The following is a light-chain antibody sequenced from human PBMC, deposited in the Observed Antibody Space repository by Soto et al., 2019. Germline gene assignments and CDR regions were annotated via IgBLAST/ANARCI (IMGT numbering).Light chain of an antibody. CDR2: GAS. V-gene: IGKV3-20*01. CDR1: QSLTSSY. CDR3: QQYHKSPIT. Sequence: EIVLTQSPGTLSLSPGERATLSCRANQSLTSSYLAWYQQKSGQAPRLLIYGASSRATGLPDRFSGSGSGTDFSLTISRLEPEDFAVYYCQQYHKSPITFGQGTRLEIK. J-gene: IGKJ5*01.